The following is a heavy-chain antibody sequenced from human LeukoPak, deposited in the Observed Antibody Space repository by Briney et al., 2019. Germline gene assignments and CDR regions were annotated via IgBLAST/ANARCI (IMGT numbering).Heavy chain of an antibody. CDR3: ANGGCSGGSCQSPPLVY. D-gene: IGHD2-15*01. J-gene: IGHJ4*02. CDR1: EFTFTNYA. Sequence: GGSLRLSCAASEFTFTNYAIDWVRQAPGKGLEWAAAISYDGSHKFYADSVKGRFTISRDKSKNTVYLQLNSLRAEDAAIYYCANGGCSGGSCQSPPLVYWGQGTLVTVSS. CDR2: ISYDGSHK. V-gene: IGHV3-30*18.